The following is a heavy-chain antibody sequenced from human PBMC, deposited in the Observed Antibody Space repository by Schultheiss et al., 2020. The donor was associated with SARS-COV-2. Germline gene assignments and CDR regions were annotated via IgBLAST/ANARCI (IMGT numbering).Heavy chain of an antibody. V-gene: IGHV4-31*03. Sequence: SETLSLTCTVSGGSISSGGYYWSWIRQHPGKGLEWIGYIYYSGSTYYNPSLKSRVTISVDTSKNQFSLKLSSVTAADTAVYYCARDWEVHCGGDCYSTYGMDVWGQGTTVTGSS. D-gene: IGHD2-21*02. J-gene: IGHJ6*02. CDR3: ARDWEVHCGGDCYSTYGMDV. CDR1: GGSISSGGYY. CDR2: IYYSGST.